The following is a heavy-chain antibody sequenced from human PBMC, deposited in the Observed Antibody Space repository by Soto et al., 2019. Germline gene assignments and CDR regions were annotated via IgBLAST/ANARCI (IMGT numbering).Heavy chain of an antibody. Sequence: GSLRLSCVTSGFTFSSYEMNWVRQAPGKGLEWVSYISSSGSTIYYADSVKGRFTISRDNAKNSLYLQMDSLRAEDTAVYYCARDQEAGSFFPYYYGMDVWGQGTTVTVSS. J-gene: IGHJ6*02. CDR1: GFTFSSYE. CDR2: ISSSGSTI. CDR3: ARDQEAGSFFPYYYGMDV. V-gene: IGHV3-48*03. D-gene: IGHD6-13*01.